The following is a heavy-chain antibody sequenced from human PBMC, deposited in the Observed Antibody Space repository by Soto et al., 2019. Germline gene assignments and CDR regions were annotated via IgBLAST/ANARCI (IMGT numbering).Heavy chain of an antibody. D-gene: IGHD3-3*01. CDR1: GYTFTGYY. CDR2: INPNSGGT. Sequence: ASVKVSCEASGYTFTGYYMHWVRQAPGQGLEWMGWINPNSGGTNYAQKFQGWVTMTRDTSISTAYMELSRLRSDDTAVYYCARGAAITIFGVVIIPPLYYYYGMDVWGQGTTVTV. J-gene: IGHJ6*02. CDR3: ARGAAITIFGVVIIPPLYYYYGMDV. V-gene: IGHV1-2*04.